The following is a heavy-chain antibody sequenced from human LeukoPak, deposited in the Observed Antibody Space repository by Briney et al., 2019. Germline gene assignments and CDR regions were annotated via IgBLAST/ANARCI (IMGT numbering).Heavy chain of an antibody. D-gene: IGHD3-22*01. CDR1: GFTFSSYW. CDR2: IKSDGST. CDR3: ARAPSEIGGYYPEYFRH. J-gene: IGHJ1*01. V-gene: IGHV3-74*01. Sequence: GGSLRLACAASGFTFSSYWMHWVRQAPGKGLVWVSRIKSDGSTNYADSVKGRFTISRDNAKNTVSLQMNSLRAEDTGVYYCARAPSEIGGYYPEYFRHWGRGTLVTVSS.